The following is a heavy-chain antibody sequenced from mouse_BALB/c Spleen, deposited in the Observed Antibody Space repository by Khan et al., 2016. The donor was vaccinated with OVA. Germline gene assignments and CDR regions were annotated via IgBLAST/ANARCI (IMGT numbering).Heavy chain of an antibody. Sequence: QVQLKESGPGLVAPSQSLSITCTVSGFSLTNFGVHWVRQPPGKGLEWLVLIWSDGTTTYNSALKSRLSISKDTSKSQVFLKMNSIQTDDTAMYYCARNSYPYAMDYWGQGTSVTVSS. CDR3: ARNSYPYAMDY. J-gene: IGHJ4*01. V-gene: IGHV2-6*02. CDR1: GFSLTNFG. CDR2: IWSDGTT.